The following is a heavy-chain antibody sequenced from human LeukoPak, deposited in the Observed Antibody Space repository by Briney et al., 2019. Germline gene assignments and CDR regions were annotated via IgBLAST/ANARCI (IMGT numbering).Heavy chain of an antibody. J-gene: IGHJ4*02. CDR2: IYTSGST. CDR3: ARTLWFGELLDGYFDY. D-gene: IGHD3-10*01. V-gene: IGHV4-4*07. Sequence: SETLSLTCTVSGGSISSYYWSWIRQPAGKGLEWIGRIYTSGSTNYNPSLKSRVTMSVDRSKNQFSLKLSSVTAADTAVYYCARTLWFGELLDGYFDYWGQGTLVTVSS. CDR1: GGSISSYY.